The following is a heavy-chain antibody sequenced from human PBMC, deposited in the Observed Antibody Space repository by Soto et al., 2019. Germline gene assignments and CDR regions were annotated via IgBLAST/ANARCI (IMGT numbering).Heavy chain of an antibody. CDR1: GFTFSSYA. V-gene: IGHV3-23*01. D-gene: IGHD5-12*01. Sequence: PGGSLRLSCAASGFTFSSYAMSWVRQAPGKGLEWVSAISGSGGSTYYADSVKGRFTISRDNSKNTLYLQMNSLRAEDTAVYYCAKGSGYAYDDYYYMDVWGKGTTVTVS. CDR2: ISGSGGST. CDR3: AKGSGYAYDDYYYMDV. J-gene: IGHJ6*03.